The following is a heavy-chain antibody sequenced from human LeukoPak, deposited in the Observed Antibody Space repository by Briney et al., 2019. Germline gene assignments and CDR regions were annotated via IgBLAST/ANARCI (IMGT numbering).Heavy chain of an antibody. J-gene: IGHJ5*02. D-gene: IGHD7-27*01. CDR3: ASSSTGGALGDWFDP. CDR2: INHSGST. Sequence: SETLSLTCAVYGGSFSGYYWSWIRQPPGKGLEWIGEINHSGSTNYNPSLKSRVTISVDTSKNQFSLKLSSVTAADTAVYYCASSSTGGALGDWFDPWGQGTLVTVSS. CDR1: GGSFSGYY. V-gene: IGHV4-34*01.